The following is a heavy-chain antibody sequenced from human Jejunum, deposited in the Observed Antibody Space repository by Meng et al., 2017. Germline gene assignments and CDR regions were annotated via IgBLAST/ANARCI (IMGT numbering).Heavy chain of an antibody. CDR1: GGSPITTGYY. V-gene: IGHV4-39*01. CDR3: ARHFLTMSKDYFDY. CDR2: IYYSGST. Sequence: QVQLQESGPGLVQPLETLSLTCPVPGGSPITTGYYWGWIRQPPGKGLEWRGSIYYSGSTYYNSPLQSRLTISVDTSKNQFSLKSRSVTAADTAIYYCARHFLTMSKDYFDYWGQGTLVTVSS. J-gene: IGHJ4*02. D-gene: IGHD2/OR15-2a*01.